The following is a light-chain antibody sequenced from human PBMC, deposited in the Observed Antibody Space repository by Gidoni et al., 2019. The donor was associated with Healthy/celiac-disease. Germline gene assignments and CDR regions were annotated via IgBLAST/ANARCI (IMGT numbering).Light chain of an antibody. Sequence: SYELTQPLPVSVALGQTARITCGGNNIGSKNVHWYQQKPGQAPVLVIYRDSNRPSGIPERFSGSNSGNTATLTISRAQAGDEADYYCQVWDSSTGMFGGGTKLTVL. V-gene: IGLV3-9*01. CDR1: NIGSKN. CDR3: QVWDSSTGM. CDR2: RDS. J-gene: IGLJ3*02.